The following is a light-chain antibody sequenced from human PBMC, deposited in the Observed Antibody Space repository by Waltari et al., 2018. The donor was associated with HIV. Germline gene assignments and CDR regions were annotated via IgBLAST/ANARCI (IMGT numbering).Light chain of an antibody. CDR2: WAS. CDR3: QQYDSTPLT. J-gene: IGKJ4*01. V-gene: IGKV4-1*01. Sequence: DIVMTQSTDSLAVSLGERATNNCKSSQSILYSSNNRNYLAWYQQKPGQRPKLLIYWASTRESGVPDRFTGNGSGTDFTLTISSLQAEDVAVYYCQQYDSTPLTFGGGTKVEIK. CDR1: QSILYSSNNRNY.